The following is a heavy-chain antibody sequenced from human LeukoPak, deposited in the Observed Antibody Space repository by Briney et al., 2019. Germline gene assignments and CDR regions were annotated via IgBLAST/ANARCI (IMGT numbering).Heavy chain of an antibody. CDR1: GFTFSSYA. Sequence: PGGSLRLSCAASGFTFSSYAMSWVRQAPGKGLEWVSAISGSGGSTYYADSVKGRFTISRDNSKNTLYLQMNSLRAEDTAVYYCAKTRGYSSGWGYYMDVWGKGTTVTISS. CDR2: ISGSGGST. D-gene: IGHD6-19*01. J-gene: IGHJ6*03. CDR3: AKTRGYSSGWGYYMDV. V-gene: IGHV3-23*01.